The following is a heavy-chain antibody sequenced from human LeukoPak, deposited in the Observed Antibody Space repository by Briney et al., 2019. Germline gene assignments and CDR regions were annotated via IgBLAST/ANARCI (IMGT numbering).Heavy chain of an antibody. V-gene: IGHV3-30*04. J-gene: IGHJ4*02. CDR3: VRNLDFWGDSEDY. CDR2: ISYDGSNK. CDR1: GFTFSSYA. D-gene: IGHD3-3*01. Sequence: GGSPRLSCAASGFTFSSYAMSWVRQAPGKGLEWVAVISYDGSNKYYADSVKGRFTISRDNAKNTLYLQMNSLRAEDTAVYYCVRNLDFWGDSEDYWGQGTLVTVSS.